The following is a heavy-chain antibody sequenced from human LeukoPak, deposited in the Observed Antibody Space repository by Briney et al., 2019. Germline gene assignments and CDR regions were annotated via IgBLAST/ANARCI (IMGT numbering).Heavy chain of an antibody. CDR1: GYTFTAYY. V-gene: IGHV1-2*02. Sequence: GASVKVSCKASGYTFTAYYMHWVRQAPGHGLEWMGWINPNSGVTNYAQKFQGRVTMTRDTSISTAYMELSRLRSDDTAVNYCARTSNAYSSSWYVYWGQGTLVTVSS. D-gene: IGHD6-13*01. CDR3: ARTSNAYSSSWYVY. CDR2: INPNSGVT. J-gene: IGHJ4*02.